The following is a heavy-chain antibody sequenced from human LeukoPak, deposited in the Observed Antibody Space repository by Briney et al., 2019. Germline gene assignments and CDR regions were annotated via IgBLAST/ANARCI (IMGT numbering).Heavy chain of an antibody. CDR1: GFTFSSYN. CDR2: ISSSSSYI. D-gene: IGHD7-27*01. J-gene: IGHJ4*02. Sequence: GGSLRLSCAASGFTFSSYNMNWVRQAPGKGLEWVSSISSSSSYIYYADSVKGRFTISRDNAKNSLYLQMNSLRAEDTAVYYCAGSWGYYFDYWGQGTLVAVSS. CDR3: AGSWGYYFDY. V-gene: IGHV3-21*01.